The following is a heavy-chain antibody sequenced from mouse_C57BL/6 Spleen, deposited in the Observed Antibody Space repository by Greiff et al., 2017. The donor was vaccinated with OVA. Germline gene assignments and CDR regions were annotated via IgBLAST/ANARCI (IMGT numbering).Heavy chain of an antibody. Sequence: QVQLQQPGAELVKPGASVKMSCKASGFTFTSYWITWVKQRPGQGLEWIGDLYPGSGSTNYNEKFKSKATLTVDTSSSTAYMQLSSLTSEDSAVYYCARGGYDSSPCDMDYWGPGTSVTVSS. V-gene: IGHV1-55*01. J-gene: IGHJ4*01. CDR3: ARGGYDSSPCDMDY. CDR1: GFTFTSYW. CDR2: LYPGSGST. D-gene: IGHD1-1*01.